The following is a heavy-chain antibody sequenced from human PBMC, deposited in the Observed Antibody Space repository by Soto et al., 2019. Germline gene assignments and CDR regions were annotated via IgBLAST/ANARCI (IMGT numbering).Heavy chain of an antibody. V-gene: IGHV3-15*07. Sequence: PGGSLRLSCAASGFTFSNAWMNWVRQAPGKGLEWVGRIKSKTDGGTTDYAAPVKGRFTISRDDSKNTLYLQMNSLKTEDTAVYYCTTDDSSGWYLRVGYYYYGMDFWGQGTTVTVSS. D-gene: IGHD6-19*01. CDR1: GFTFSNAW. J-gene: IGHJ6*02. CDR3: TTDDSSGWYLRVGYYYYGMDF. CDR2: IKSKTDGGTT.